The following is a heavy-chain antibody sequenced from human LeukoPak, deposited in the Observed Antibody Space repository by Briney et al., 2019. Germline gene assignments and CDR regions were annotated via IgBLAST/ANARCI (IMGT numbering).Heavy chain of an antibody. V-gene: IGHV4-4*07. CDR1: RGSMNNYY. D-gene: IGHD6-13*01. CDR3: ARAKAAAGIDYFDY. J-gene: IGHJ4*02. CDR2: IYSTGIT. Sequence: SETLSLTCTVSRGSMNNYYWSWIRQPAGKGLEWIGRIYSTGITHYHPTLKIRVTLSVDTSKSQFSLNLSSVTAADTAVHYCARAKAAAGIDYFDYWGQGTLVTVSS.